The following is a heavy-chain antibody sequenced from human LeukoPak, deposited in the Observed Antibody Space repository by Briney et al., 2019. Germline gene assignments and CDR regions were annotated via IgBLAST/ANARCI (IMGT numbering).Heavy chain of an antibody. Sequence: SETLSLTCTVSGGSISSYYWSWIRQPPGKGLEWIGYIYYSGSTNYNPSLKSRVTISVDTSKNQFSLKLSSVTAADTAVYYCARGNHSLGPRPAPSGYYYPIGYWGQGTLVTVSS. CDR3: ARGNHSLGPRPAPSGYYYPIGY. D-gene: IGHD3-22*01. V-gene: IGHV4-59*01. CDR2: IYYSGST. CDR1: GGSISSYY. J-gene: IGHJ4*02.